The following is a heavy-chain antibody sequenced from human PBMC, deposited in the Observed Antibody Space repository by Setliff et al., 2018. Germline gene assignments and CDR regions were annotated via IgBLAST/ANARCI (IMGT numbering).Heavy chain of an antibody. CDR2: VYVGGNT. J-gene: IGHJ4*02. Sequence: SETLSLTCNVSGVSIANTASYWSWIRQPAGKTLEWIGQVYVGGNTYYNPSFESRVSISVDRSNNQFSLKPRSVTAADTAVYHCAAGIKLGIFDSWGQGVLVTVSS. CDR1: GVSIANTASY. V-gene: IGHV4-61*05. D-gene: IGHD3-16*01. CDR3: AAGIKLGIFDS.